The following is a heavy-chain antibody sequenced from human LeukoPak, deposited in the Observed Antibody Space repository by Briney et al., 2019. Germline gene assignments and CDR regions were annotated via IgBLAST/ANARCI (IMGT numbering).Heavy chain of an antibody. CDR1: GFTFSSYA. D-gene: IGHD1-26*01. Sequence: GGSLRLSCAASGFTFSSYAMSWVRQAPGKGLEWVSAISGSGGSTYYADSVKGRFTISRDNSKNALYLQMNSLRAEDTAVYYCAKLGGSYGHFDYWGQGTLVTVSS. CDR3: AKLGGSYGHFDY. CDR2: ISGSGGST. J-gene: IGHJ4*02. V-gene: IGHV3-23*01.